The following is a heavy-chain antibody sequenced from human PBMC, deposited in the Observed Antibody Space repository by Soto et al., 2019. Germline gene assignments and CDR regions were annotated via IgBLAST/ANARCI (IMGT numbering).Heavy chain of an antibody. CDR2: ISWAGYST. D-gene: IGHD4-4*01. CDR3: VKDGAVTDYTYLDS. CDR1: GFTFDDYS. V-gene: IGHV3-43*01. J-gene: IGHJ4*02. Sequence: EVQMVESGGVVVQPGGSLRLSCAASGFTFDDYSVHWVRQAPGKGLEWVSLISWAGYSTFYADSVKGRFTISRDNSKNSLYLQMNSLTTEDTAFYYCVKDGAVTDYTYLDSWGQGALVTVSS.